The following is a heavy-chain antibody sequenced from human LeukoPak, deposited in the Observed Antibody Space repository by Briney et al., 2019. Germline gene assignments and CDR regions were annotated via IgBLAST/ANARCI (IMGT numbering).Heavy chain of an antibody. CDR2: INHSGST. V-gene: IGHV4-34*01. CDR1: GGSFSGYY. D-gene: IGHD2-2*01. CDR3: ARGGPPLGVVVPAATTLDY. J-gene: IGHJ4*02. Sequence: SETLSLTCAVYGGSFSGYYWSWIRQPPGKGLEWIGEINHSGSTNYNPSLKSRVTISVDTSKNQFSLKLSSVTAADTAVYYCARGGPPLGVVVPAATTLDYWGQGTLVTVSS.